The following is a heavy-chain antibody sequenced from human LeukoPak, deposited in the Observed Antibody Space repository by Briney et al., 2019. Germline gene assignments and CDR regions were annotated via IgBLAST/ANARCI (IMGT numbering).Heavy chain of an antibody. CDR3: ARDRDYGASDY. CDR2: IICYDTNTST. V-gene: IGHV3-74*01. CDR1: GFTFSTYW. Sequence: GGSLRLSCAASGFTFSTYWMHWVRHAPGKGLVWVSLIICYDTNTSTSYSDSAKLRFTISRYNAKITLNLHINTLRAEDTSVYYCARDRDYGASDYWGQGTLVTVSS. D-gene: IGHD4-17*01. J-gene: IGHJ4*02.